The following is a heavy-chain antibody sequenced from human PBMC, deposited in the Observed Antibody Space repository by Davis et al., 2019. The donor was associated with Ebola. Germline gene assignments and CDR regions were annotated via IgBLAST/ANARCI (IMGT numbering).Heavy chain of an antibody. Sequence: AASVKVSCKASGYTFTNYAMNWVRQAPGQGLEWMGWINTNTGNPTYAQGFTGRFVFSLDTSVSTAYLQISSLKAEDTAVYYCARAVGMTTVTHRVGWFDPWGQGTLVTVSS. CDR2: INTNTGNP. J-gene: IGHJ5*02. D-gene: IGHD4-17*01. V-gene: IGHV7-4-1*02. CDR1: GYTFTNYA. CDR3: ARAVGMTTVTHRVGWFDP.